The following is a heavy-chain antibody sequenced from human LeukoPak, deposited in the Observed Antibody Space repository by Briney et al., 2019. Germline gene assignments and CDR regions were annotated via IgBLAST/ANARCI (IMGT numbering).Heavy chain of an antibody. J-gene: IGHJ4*02. CDR3: ARVPPYSSSWSFDY. Sequence: SVTLSLMCTVWGRFVSSYYWSWIRQPPGKGLVWIGYIYYSGSTNYNPSLKSRVTISVDTSKNQFSLKLSSVTAADTAVYYCARVPPYSSSWSFDYWGQGTLVTVSS. CDR1: GRFVSSYY. V-gene: IGHV4-59*02. D-gene: IGHD6-13*01. CDR2: IYYSGST.